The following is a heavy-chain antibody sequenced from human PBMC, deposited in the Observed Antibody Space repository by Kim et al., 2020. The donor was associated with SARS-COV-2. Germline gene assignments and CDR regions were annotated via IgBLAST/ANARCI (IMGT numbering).Heavy chain of an antibody. CDR1: GGSISSYY. D-gene: IGHD6-19*01. CDR2: IYTSGST. Sequence: SETLSLTCTVSGGSISSYYWSWIRQPAGKGLEWIGRIYTSGSTNYNPSLKSRVTMSVDTSKNQFSLKLSSVTAADTAVYYCARVGQWLVTDGDYFDYWGQGTLVTVSS. J-gene: IGHJ4*02. V-gene: IGHV4-4*07. CDR3: ARVGQWLVTDGDYFDY.